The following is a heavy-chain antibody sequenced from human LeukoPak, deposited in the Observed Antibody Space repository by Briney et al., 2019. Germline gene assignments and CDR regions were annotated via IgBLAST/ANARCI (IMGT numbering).Heavy chain of an antibody. J-gene: IGHJ4*02. CDR1: GHSFTSYW. CDR3: ARATYSSSWYEAYYFDY. V-gene: IGHV5-51*01. CDR2: IYPGDSDT. D-gene: IGHD6-13*01. Sequence: GESLKISCKDSGHSFTSYWTGWVRQMPGKGLEWMEIIYPGDSDTRYSPSFQGQVTISADKSLSTAYLQWSSLRASDTAMYYCARATYSSSWYEAYYFDYWGQGTLVTVSS.